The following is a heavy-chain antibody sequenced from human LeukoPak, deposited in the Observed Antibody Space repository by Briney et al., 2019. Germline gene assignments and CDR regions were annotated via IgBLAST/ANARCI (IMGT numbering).Heavy chain of an antibody. CDR3: TTEYYYDSSDSWYYYYYMDV. CDR1: GFTFSNAW. V-gene: IGHV3-15*01. Sequence: GGSLRLSCAASGFTFSNAWMSWVRQAPGKGLEWVGRIKSKTDGGTTDYAAPVKGRFTISRDDSKNTLYLQMDSLKTEDTAVYYCTTEYYYDSSDSWYYYYYMDVWGKGTTVTVSS. J-gene: IGHJ6*03. D-gene: IGHD3-22*01. CDR2: IKSKTDGGTT.